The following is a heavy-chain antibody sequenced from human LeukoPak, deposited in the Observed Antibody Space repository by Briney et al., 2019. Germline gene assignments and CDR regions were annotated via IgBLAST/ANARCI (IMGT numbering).Heavy chain of an antibody. D-gene: IGHD4-17*01. J-gene: IGHJ4*02. CDR3: ARLGSVTTFIRAAYFDY. CDR1: GGSISSSSYY. V-gene: IGHV4-39*01. CDR2: IYYSGST. Sequence: TSETLSLTCTVSGGSISSSSYYWGWIRQPPGKGLEWIGNIYYSGSTYYNPSLKSRVTISVDTSKNQFSLKLSSVTAADTAVYYCARLGSVTTFIRAAYFDYWGQGTLVTVSS.